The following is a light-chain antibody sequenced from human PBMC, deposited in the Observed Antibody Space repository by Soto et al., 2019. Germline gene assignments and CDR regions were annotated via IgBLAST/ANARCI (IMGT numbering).Light chain of an antibody. Sequence: QSVLTQPPSASGSPGQSVTISCTGTSSDFGGYNYVSWYQQHPGKAPKLMIYEVTKRPSGVPDRFSGSKSGNTASLTVSGLQAEDEADYYCSSYAGSYSLYVFGTGTKVTVL. J-gene: IGLJ1*01. CDR3: SSYAGSYSLYV. CDR2: EVT. V-gene: IGLV2-8*01. CDR1: SSDFGGYNY.